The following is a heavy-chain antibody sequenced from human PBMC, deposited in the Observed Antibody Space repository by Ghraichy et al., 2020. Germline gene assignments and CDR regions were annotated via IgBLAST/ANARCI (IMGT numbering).Heavy chain of an antibody. J-gene: IGHJ4*02. D-gene: IGHD6-19*01. CDR3: ARDAVAGHFDY. V-gene: IGHV3-66*01. Sequence: GGSLRLSCAASGFTVSSNYMSWVRQDPGKGLEWVSVIYSGGSTYYADSVKGRFTISRDNSKNTLYLQMNSLRAEDTAVYYCARDAVAGHFDYWGQGTLVTVSS. CDR2: IYSGGST. CDR1: GFTVSSNY.